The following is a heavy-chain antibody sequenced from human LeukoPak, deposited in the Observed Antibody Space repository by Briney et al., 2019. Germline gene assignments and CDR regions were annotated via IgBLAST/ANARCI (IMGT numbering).Heavy chain of an antibody. Sequence: PSETLSLTCTVSGGSISSSSYYWGWIRQPPGKGLEWIGSIYYSGSTYYNPSLKSRVTISVDTSKNQFSLKLSSVTAADTAVYYCARHRTRPGDFDYWGQGTLVTVSS. V-gene: IGHV4-39*01. CDR1: GGSISSSSYY. CDR3: ARHRTRPGDFDY. CDR2: IYYSGST. J-gene: IGHJ4*02. D-gene: IGHD6-6*01.